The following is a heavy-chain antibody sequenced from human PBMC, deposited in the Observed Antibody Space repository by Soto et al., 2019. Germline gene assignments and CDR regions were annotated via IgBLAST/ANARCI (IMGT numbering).Heavy chain of an antibody. CDR2: ISAYNGNT. D-gene: IGHD6-19*01. V-gene: IGHV1-18*01. Sequence: ASVKVSCKASGYTFTSYGISWVRQAPGQGLEWMGWISAYNGNTNYAQRLQGRVTMTTDTSTSTAYMELRSLRSDDTAVYYCARGKENSSGWDDAFDIWGQGTTVTVSS. CDR3: ARGKENSSGWDDAFDI. CDR1: GYTFTSYG. J-gene: IGHJ3*02.